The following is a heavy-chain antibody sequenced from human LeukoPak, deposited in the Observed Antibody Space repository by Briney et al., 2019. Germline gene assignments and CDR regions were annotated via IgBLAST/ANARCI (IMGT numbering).Heavy chain of an antibody. CDR2: IYYSGST. Sequence: SETLSLTCTVSGGSISSYYWSWIRQPPGKGLEWIGYIYYSGSTNYNPSLKSRVTISVDTSKNQFSLKLSSVTAADTAVYYCARAPDYDILKDWGQGTLVTVSS. J-gene: IGHJ4*02. D-gene: IGHD3-9*01. CDR1: GGSISSYY. CDR3: ARAPDYDILKD. V-gene: IGHV4-59*01.